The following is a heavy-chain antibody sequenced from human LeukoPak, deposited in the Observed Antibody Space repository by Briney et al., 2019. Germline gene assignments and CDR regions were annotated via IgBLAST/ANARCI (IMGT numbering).Heavy chain of an antibody. D-gene: IGHD1-26*01. Sequence: ASVKVSCKASGYTFTSYALHWVHQAPGQRPEWMGWINSVNGNTKYSQKLQGRVTLTRDTSASTAYMELSSLRSEDTAVYYCARVNSFEVGSYGYFEYWGQGTLVTVSS. V-gene: IGHV1-3*01. J-gene: IGHJ4*02. CDR3: ARVNSFEVGSYGYFEY. CDR1: GYTFTSYA. CDR2: INSVNGNT.